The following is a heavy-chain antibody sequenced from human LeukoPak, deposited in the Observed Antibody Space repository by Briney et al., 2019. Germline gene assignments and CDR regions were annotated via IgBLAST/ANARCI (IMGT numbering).Heavy chain of an antibody. CDR3: ARDRASGDYVFDL. CDR2: ISPTTGYT. V-gene: IGHV3-11*06. CDR1: GFIFSDYY. Sequence: GGSLRLSCAASGFIFSDYYMTWIRQVPGKGREWISYISPTTGYTNSADSVKGRFTISTDNANNSVYLQLNSLSPDDTAVYYCARDRASGDYVFDLWGQGTLVTVSP. D-gene: IGHD4-17*01. J-gene: IGHJ4*02.